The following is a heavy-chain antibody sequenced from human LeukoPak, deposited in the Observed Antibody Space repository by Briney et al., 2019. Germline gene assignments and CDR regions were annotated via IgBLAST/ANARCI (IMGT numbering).Heavy chain of an antibody. CDR3: ASRRGKKDIDY. Sequence: GGSLRLSCAASGFTVSSNYMTWVRQAPGKGLEWVSLTYSGGTTYYADSVKGRLTISRDNSKNTLYLQMSSLRVEDTAIYYCASRRGKKDIDYWGQGTLVTVSS. CDR2: TYSGGTT. V-gene: IGHV3-53*01. CDR1: GFTVSSNY. D-gene: IGHD6-13*01. J-gene: IGHJ4*02.